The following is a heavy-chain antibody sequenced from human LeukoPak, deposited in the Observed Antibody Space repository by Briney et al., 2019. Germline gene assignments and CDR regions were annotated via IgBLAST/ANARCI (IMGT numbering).Heavy chain of an antibody. D-gene: IGHD3-22*01. J-gene: IGHJ4*02. CDR3: ASLGYYDSSGYFPSDY. CDR1: GGTFSSYA. Sequence: EASVKVSCKASGGTFSSYAISWVRQAPGQGLEWMGGIIPILGTANYAQKFQGRVTITTDESTSTAYMELSSLRSEDTAVYYCASLGYYDSSGYFPSDYWGQGTLVTVSS. CDR2: IIPILGTA. V-gene: IGHV1-69*05.